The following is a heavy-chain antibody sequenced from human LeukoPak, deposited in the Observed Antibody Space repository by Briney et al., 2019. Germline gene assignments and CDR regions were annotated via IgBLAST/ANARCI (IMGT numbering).Heavy chain of an antibody. Sequence: GGSLRLSCAASGFTFSSYTMNWVRQAPGKGLEWVSSITSSSYMYYADSVQGRFTISRDNAKNSLYLQMNSLRAEDTAVYYCTSHPYSSGWYPLDYWGQGTLVTVSS. CDR2: ITSSSYM. CDR3: TSHPYSSGWYPLDY. J-gene: IGHJ4*02. D-gene: IGHD6-19*01. CDR1: GFTFSSYT. V-gene: IGHV3-21*01.